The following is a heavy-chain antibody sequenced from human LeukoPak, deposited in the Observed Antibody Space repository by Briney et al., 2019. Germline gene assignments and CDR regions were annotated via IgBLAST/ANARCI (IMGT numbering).Heavy chain of an antibody. D-gene: IGHD5-24*01. J-gene: IGHJ4*02. CDR2: IKQDGSEK. V-gene: IGHV3-7*01. CDR1: RFTFSSYW. CDR3: ARGWPSDY. Sequence: GGALRLSCAVSRFTFSSYWMSWVRQAPGKGLEWVANIKQDGSEKYYVDSVKGRFTTSRDNAKNSLYLQMNSLGAEDTAVYYCARGWPSDYWGQGTLVTVSS.